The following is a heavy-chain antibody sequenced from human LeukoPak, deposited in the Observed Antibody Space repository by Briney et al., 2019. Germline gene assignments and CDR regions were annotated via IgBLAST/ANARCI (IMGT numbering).Heavy chain of an antibody. Sequence: PGGSLRLSCAASGFTFSSYAMSWVRQAPGKGLEWVSAISGSGGSTYYADSVKGRFTISRDNSKNTLYLQMNSLRAEDTAVYYCATDGYYDSSGYYPLDYWGQGTLVTASS. CDR2: ISGSGGST. CDR3: ATDGYYDSSGYYPLDY. D-gene: IGHD3-22*01. V-gene: IGHV3-23*01. J-gene: IGHJ4*02. CDR1: GFTFSSYA.